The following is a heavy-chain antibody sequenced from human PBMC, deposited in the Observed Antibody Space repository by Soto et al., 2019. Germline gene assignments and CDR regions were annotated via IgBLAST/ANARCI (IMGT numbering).Heavy chain of an antibody. CDR2: INAGNGNT. D-gene: IGHD3-3*01. J-gene: IGHJ6*02. Sequence: ASVKVSCKASGYTFTSYAMHWVRQAPGQRLEWMGWINAGNGNTKYSQKFQGRVTITRDTSASTAYMELSSLRSEDTAVYYCARVLSDADFWSGYFSRSLVYYGMDVWGQGTTVTVSS. V-gene: IGHV1-3*01. CDR3: ARVLSDADFWSGYFSRSLVYYGMDV. CDR1: GYTFTSYA.